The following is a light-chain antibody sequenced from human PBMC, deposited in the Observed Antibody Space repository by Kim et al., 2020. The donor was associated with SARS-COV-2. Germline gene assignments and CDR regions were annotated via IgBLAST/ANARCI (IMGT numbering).Light chain of an antibody. V-gene: IGKV1-5*01. CDR3: QQYDSHWRT. J-gene: IGKJ1*01. CDR2: AAT. Sequence: GDRVPFDWPGSEGNNRWLAWYQQKPGKGPKLLIYAATSLESGVPSRFSGSGSGTEFTLTISSLQPDDFATYYCQQYDSHWRTFGQGTKVDIK. CDR1: EGNNRW.